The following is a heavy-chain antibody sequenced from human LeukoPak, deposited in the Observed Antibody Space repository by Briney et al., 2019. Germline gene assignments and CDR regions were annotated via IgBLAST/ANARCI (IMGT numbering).Heavy chain of an antibody. Sequence: PGGSLRLSCAASGFTFSSYGMHWVRQAPGKGLEWVAVISYDGSNKYYADSVKGRFTISRDNSKNTPYLQMNSLRAEDTAVYYCATKFDPWGQGTLVTVSS. J-gene: IGHJ5*02. V-gene: IGHV3-30*03. CDR2: ISYDGSNK. CDR3: ATKFDP. CDR1: GFTFSSYG.